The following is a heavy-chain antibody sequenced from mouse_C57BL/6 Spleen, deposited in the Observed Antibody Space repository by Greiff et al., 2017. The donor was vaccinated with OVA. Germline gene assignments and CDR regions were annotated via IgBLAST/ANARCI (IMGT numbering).Heavy chain of an antibody. CDR2: IDPENGDT. CDR1: GFNIKDDY. V-gene: IGHV14-4*01. J-gene: IGHJ2*01. Sequence: VQLKQSGAELVRPGASVKLSCTASGFNIKDDYMHWVKQRPEQGLEWIGWIDPENGDTEYASKFQGKATITADTSSNTAYLQLSSLTSEDTAVYYCTTEGAYGNYGYWGQGTTLTVSS. CDR3: TTEGAYGNYGY. D-gene: IGHD2-1*01.